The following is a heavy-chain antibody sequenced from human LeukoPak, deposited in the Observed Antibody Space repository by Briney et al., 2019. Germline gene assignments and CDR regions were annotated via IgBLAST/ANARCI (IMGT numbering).Heavy chain of an antibody. J-gene: IGHJ1*01. CDR1: GFTFSTYW. V-gene: IGHV3-74*01. D-gene: IGHD3-22*01. Sequence: GGSLRLSCAASGFTFSTYWMHWVRQAPGKGLVWVSRIKSDGSTNYADSVKGRFTISRDNANNTLSLQMNGLRPEDTGVYYCARAPSEIGGYYPEYFRHWGQGTLVTVSS. CDR2: IKSDGST. CDR3: ARAPSEIGGYYPEYFRH.